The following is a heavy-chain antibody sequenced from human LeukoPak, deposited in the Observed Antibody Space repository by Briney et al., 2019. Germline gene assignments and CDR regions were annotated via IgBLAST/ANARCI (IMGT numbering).Heavy chain of an antibody. CDR3: ARRTGDTRFCSRFSCFLPDY. D-gene: IGHD2-2*01. J-gene: IGHJ4*02. V-gene: IGHV3-30*01. CDR1: GFTFSDFG. Sequence: PGGSLRLSCAASGFTFSDFGMNWVRQAPGKGLEWVASISNGGTEFYADSVKGRFAISRDTSTNTLSLQMNSLRAEDTAVYFCARRTGDTRFCSRFSCFLPDYWGQETLVTVSS. CDR2: ISNGGTE.